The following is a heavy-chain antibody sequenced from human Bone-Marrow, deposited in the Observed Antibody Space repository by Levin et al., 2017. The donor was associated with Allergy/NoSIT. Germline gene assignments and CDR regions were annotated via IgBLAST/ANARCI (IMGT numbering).Heavy chain of an antibody. J-gene: IGHJ5*02. Sequence: ASVKVSCKASGYTFTGYYMHWVRQAPGQGLEWMGRINPNSGGTNYAQKFQGRVTMTRDTSISTAYMELSRLRSDDTAVYYCARDWYYGSGSHSNWFDPWGQGTLVTVSS. V-gene: IGHV1-2*06. CDR3: ARDWYYGSGSHSNWFDP. CDR2: INPNSGGT. CDR1: GYTFTGYY. D-gene: IGHD3-10*01.